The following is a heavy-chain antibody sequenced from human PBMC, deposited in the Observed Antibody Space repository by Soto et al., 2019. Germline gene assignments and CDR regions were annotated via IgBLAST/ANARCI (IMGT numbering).Heavy chain of an antibody. J-gene: IGHJ5*02. D-gene: IGHD3-3*01. V-gene: IGHV1-18*01. CDR3: ARRYYDFWSGPTNWFDP. Sequence: QVQLVQSGAEVKKPGASVKVSCKASGYTFTSYGISWVRQAPGQGLEWMGWISAYNGNTNYAQKLQGRVTMTTDTSTSTAYMKLRSLRSNDTAVYYCARRYYDFWSGPTNWFDPWGQGTLVTVSS. CDR1: GYTFTSYG. CDR2: ISAYNGNT.